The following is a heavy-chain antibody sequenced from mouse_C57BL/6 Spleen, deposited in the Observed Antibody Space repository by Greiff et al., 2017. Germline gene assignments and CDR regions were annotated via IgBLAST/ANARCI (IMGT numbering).Heavy chain of an antibody. J-gene: IGHJ2*01. D-gene: IGHD2-2*01. V-gene: IGHV1-26*01. CDR3: AVGGLPYYFDY. CDR1: GYTFTDYY. CDR2: INPNNGGT. Sequence: EVMLVESGPELVKPGASVKISCKASGYTFTDYYMNWVKQSHGKSLEWIGDINPNNGGTSYNQKFKGKATLTVDKSSSTAYMELRSLTSEDSAVYYCAVGGLPYYFDYWGQGTTLTVSS.